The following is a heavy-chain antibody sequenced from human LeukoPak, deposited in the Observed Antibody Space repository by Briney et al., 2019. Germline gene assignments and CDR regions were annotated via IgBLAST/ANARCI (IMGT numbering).Heavy chain of an antibody. CDR3: ATSYYDSSGYYYSDY. J-gene: IGHJ4*02. CDR2: ISWNSGSI. V-gene: IGHV3-9*01. CDR1: GFTFDDYA. Sequence: PGGSLRLSCAASGFTFDDYAMHWVRQAPGKGLEWVSGISWNSGSIGYADSVKGRFTISRDNAKNSLYLQMNSLRAEDTAVYYCATSYYDSSGYYYSDYWGQGTLVTVSS. D-gene: IGHD3-22*01.